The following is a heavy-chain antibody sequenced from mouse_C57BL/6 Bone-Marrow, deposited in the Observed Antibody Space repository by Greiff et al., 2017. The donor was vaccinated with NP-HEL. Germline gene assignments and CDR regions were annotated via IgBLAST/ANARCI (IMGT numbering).Heavy chain of an antibody. CDR1: GFTFSSYA. D-gene: IGHD1-1*01. CDR2: ISDGGSYT. V-gene: IGHV5-4*03. Sequence: EVMLVESGGGLVKPGGSLKLSCAASGFTFSSYAMSWVRQTPEKRLERVATISDGGSYTYYPDNVKGRFTISRDNAKNNLYLQMSHLKSEDTAMYYCARGYGSSLWYFDVWGTGTTVTVSS. CDR3: ARGYGSSLWYFDV. J-gene: IGHJ1*03.